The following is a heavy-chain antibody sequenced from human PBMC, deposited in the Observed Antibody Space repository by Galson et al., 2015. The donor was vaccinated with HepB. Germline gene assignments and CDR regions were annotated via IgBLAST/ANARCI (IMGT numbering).Heavy chain of an antibody. J-gene: IGHJ4*02. V-gene: IGHV3-23*01. CDR3: ARDRGGYSSSWEEHFDY. D-gene: IGHD6-13*01. CDR1: GFTFSNYA. Sequence: SLRLSCAASGFTFSNYAMSWVRQAPGKGLEWVSVISGSGGSTYYADSVKGRFTISRDNSGNTLYLQMNTLRAEDTAVYYCARDRGGYSSSWEEHFDYWGQGTLVTVSS. CDR2: ISGSGGST.